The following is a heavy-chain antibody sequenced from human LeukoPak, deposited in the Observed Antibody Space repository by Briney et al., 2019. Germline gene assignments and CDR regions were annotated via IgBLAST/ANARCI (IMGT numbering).Heavy chain of an antibody. CDR1: GGTFSSYA. V-gene: IGHV1-18*01. J-gene: IGHJ4*02. CDR2: ISAYNGNT. CDR3: ARDQGDTAQLRPLSPFDY. D-gene: IGHD5-18*01. Sequence: ASVKVSCKASGGTFSSYAISWVRQAPGQGLEWMGWISAYNGNTNYAQKLQGRVTMTTDTSTSTAYMELRSLRSDDTAVYYCARDQGDTAQLRPLSPFDYWGQGTLVTVSS.